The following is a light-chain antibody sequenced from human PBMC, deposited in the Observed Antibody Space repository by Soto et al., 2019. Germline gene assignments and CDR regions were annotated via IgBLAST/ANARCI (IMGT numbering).Light chain of an antibody. Sequence: EIVLTQSPATLSLSPGERATLSCRASQSVSSYLAWYQQKPGQAPRLLIYDASNRATGIPARFSGSGSGTDFTLNLSRLEPEDFAVYYCQQRSNWPPYTFGQRTKLEIK. CDR3: QQRSNWPPYT. CDR2: DAS. CDR1: QSVSSY. V-gene: IGKV3-11*01. J-gene: IGKJ2*01.